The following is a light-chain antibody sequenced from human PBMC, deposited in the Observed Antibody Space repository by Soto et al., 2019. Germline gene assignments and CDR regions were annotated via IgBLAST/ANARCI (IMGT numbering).Light chain of an antibody. V-gene: IGKV1-39*01. Sequence: DIQMTQSPSSLYASVGDTVSITCRASQTINNYLNWYQHKAGKTPKLLIYGVSRLQSGVPSRFSVSGSGTDFTLTITGLQPEDFATYYCQQSYTSPLLSVGGGTEVEFK. CDR2: GVS. CDR3: QQSYTSPLLS. CDR1: QTINNY. J-gene: IGKJ4*01.